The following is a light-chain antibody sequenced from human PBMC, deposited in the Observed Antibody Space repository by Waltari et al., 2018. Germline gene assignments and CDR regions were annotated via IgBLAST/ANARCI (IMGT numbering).Light chain of an antibody. CDR1: QSVSSN. J-gene: IGKJ1*01. CDR3: QQYNS. CDR2: GAS. Sequence: EIVMTQSPATLSVSPGERATRSCRASQSVSSNLAWYQQKPGQAPRLLIYGASTRATGIPARFSGSGSGTEFTLTISSMQSEDFAVYYCQQYNSFGQGTKVEIK. V-gene: IGKV3-15*01.